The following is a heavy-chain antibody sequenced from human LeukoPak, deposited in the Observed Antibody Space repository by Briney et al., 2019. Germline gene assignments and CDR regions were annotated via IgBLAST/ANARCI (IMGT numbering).Heavy chain of an antibody. Sequence: PGGSLRLSCAASGFTFSEYYMSWIRQAPGKGLEWISYISSSSNYKNYADSVQGRFTISRDNAKSSLYLQMNGLRAVDTAVYYCARHGLYDSTDYWTFQHWGQGTLVTVSS. D-gene: IGHD3-22*01. CDR3: ARHGLYDSTDYWTFQH. V-gene: IGHV3-11*06. J-gene: IGHJ1*01. CDR2: ISSSSNYK. CDR1: GFTFSEYY.